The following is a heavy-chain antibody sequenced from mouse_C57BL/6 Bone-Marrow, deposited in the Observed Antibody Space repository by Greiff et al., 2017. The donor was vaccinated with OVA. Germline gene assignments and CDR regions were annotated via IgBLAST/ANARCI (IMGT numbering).Heavy chain of an antibody. J-gene: IGHJ2*01. V-gene: IGHV2-2*01. CDR3: ARVLYGYYFDY. CDR1: GFSLTSYG. Sequence: QVQLKESGPGLVQPSQSLSITCTVSGFSLTSYGVHWVRQSPGKGLEWLGVIWSGGSTDYNAAFISRLSISKDNSKSQVFFKRNSLQADDTAIYYCARVLYGYYFDYWGQGTTLTVSS. CDR2: IWSGGST. D-gene: IGHD1-1*01.